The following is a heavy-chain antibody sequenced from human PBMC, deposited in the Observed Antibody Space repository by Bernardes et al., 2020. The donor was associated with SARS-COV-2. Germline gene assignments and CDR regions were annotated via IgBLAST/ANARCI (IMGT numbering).Heavy chain of an antibody. J-gene: IGHJ5*02. Sequence: GGSLRLSCAASGFTFSTYAMSWVRQAPGKGLEWVSAISGSGGSTYYADSVKGRFTISRDNSKNTLYLQMNSLRAEDTAIFYCAKGRGTTIFGVPAASWGQGTLVTVSS. CDR1: GFTFSTYA. CDR2: ISGSGGST. V-gene: IGHV3-23*01. D-gene: IGHD3-3*01. CDR3: AKGRGTTIFGVPAAS.